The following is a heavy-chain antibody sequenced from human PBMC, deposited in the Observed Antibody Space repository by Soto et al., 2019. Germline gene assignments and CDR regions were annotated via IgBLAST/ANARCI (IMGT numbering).Heavy chain of an antibody. CDR1: GYSFSDFG. CDR2: INPGNGNI. D-gene: IGHD2-15*01. J-gene: IGHJ5*02. CDR3: ARERGQGYCSGGTCYKGWFDP. Sequence: QVQLVQSGAEARKPGASVKVSCMASGYSFSDFGLQWVRQVSGQRLEWMGWINPGNGNIKFSQSFQGRLTITRDTSANIAYMELSSLRSEDTAVYYCARERGQGYCSGGTCYKGWFDPWGQGTLVTVSS. V-gene: IGHV1-3*01.